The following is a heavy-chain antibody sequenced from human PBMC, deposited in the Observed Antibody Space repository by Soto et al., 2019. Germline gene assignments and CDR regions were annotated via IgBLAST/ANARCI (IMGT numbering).Heavy chain of an antibody. CDR1: GGTFSSYA. Sequence: GASVKVSCKASGGTFSSYAISWVRQAPGQGLEWMGGIIPIFGTANYAQKFQGRVTITADNSRNTLYLQMNSLRIEDTGVYYCTKPRSSLQWPPFDPWGHGTLVTVSS. CDR2: IIPIFGTA. CDR3: TKPRSSLQWPPFDP. J-gene: IGHJ5*02. V-gene: IGHV1-69*06. D-gene: IGHD6-19*01.